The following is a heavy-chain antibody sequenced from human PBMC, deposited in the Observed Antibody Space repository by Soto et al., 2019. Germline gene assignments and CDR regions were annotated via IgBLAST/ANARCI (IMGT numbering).Heavy chain of an antibody. Sequence: QGQLLQSGDEVKKPGASVRVSCRASGYDFTSYGISWVRQAPGQGLEWVSWISAYNGKRDTAQKFQGRVTMTLDTSPDTAHMERGDLTSADTAVYYCARGRIVASIHDAFEIWGQGTMVAVSS. D-gene: IGHD2-21*01. CDR1: GYDFTSYG. J-gene: IGHJ3*02. CDR2: ISAYNGKR. V-gene: IGHV1-18*01. CDR3: ARGRIVASIHDAFEI.